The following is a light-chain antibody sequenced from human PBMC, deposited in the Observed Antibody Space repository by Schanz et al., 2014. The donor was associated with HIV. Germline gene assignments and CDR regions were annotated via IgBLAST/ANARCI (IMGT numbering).Light chain of an antibody. CDR2: EVT. CDR3: SSYTSSSTWV. Sequence: SGSPGQSITISCTGTSSDIGSYNLFSCSLPPPFEAPKLMIYEVTKRPSGVPDRFSGSKSGNTASLTVSGLQAEDEADYYCSSYTSSSTWVFGGGTKLTVL. V-gene: IGLV2-14*02. J-gene: IGLJ3*02. CDR1: SSDIGSYNL.